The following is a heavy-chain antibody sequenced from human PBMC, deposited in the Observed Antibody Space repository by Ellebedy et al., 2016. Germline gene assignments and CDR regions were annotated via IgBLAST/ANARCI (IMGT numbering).Heavy chain of an antibody. CDR2: INAGNGDT. Sequence: ASVKVSCKASGYTFTSFALHWVRQAPGQRLEWLGWINAGNGDTNYSPKFQGRVTFSRDTSASTAYLELSSLRSEDTAVYYCARDRFQYYYGNTGGFDPWGQGTLVTVSS. D-gene: IGHD3-10*01. V-gene: IGHV1-3*01. J-gene: IGHJ5*02. CDR1: GYTFTSFA. CDR3: ARDRFQYYYGNTGGFDP.